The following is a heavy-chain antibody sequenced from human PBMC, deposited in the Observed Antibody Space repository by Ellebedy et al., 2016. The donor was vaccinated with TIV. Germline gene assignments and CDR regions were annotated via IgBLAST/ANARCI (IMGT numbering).Heavy chain of an antibody. D-gene: IGHD1-26*01. CDR2: INPHNGGT. CDR3: AKGLLRELFGFDS. CDR1: GYTFINSY. Sequence: ASVKVSCKASGYTFINSYIHWVRQAPGQGLEWLGWINPHNGGTNYALNFRGRVTMNTDMSINTAYMELSTLTSDDTAIYYCAKGLLRELFGFDSWGQGTLVAVSS. J-gene: IGHJ4*02. V-gene: IGHV1-2*02.